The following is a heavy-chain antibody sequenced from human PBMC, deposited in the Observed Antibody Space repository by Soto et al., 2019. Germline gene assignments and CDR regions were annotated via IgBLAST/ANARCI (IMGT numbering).Heavy chain of an antibody. J-gene: IGHJ4*02. CDR3: ARGGFSSSYRLDY. D-gene: IGHD6-6*01. CDR2: IIPIFDTA. Sequence: QLHLVQSGAEVKKPGSSLKVSCKASGGTFSNSGISWVRQAPGQGLEWMGGIIPIFDTANYAQKFQGRVTITADGSTSTAYMELSSLRSEDTAVYYCARGGFSSSYRLDYWGQGTLVAVSS. CDR1: GGTFSNSG. V-gene: IGHV1-69*01.